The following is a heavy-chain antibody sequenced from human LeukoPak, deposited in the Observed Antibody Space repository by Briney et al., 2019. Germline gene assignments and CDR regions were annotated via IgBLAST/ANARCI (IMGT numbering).Heavy chain of an antibody. Sequence: GGSLRLSCAASGFTFDDYGMNWVRQAPGKGLEWVSGINWNGGSTGYADSVKGRFTISRDNAKNSLYLQMNSLSAEDTAVYYCAREGLIAPTPDYWGQGTLVTVSS. CDR1: GFTFDDYG. CDR2: INWNGGST. J-gene: IGHJ4*02. V-gene: IGHV3-20*04. D-gene: IGHD3-16*01. CDR3: AREGLIAPTPDY.